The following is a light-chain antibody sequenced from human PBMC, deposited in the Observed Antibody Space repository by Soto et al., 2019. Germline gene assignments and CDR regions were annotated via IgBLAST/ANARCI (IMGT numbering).Light chain of an antibody. CDR1: QRVSSSS. Sequence: EDVMTQSPGTLSLSPGDRATLSCRASQRVSSSSLAWYQQKPGQAPRLLIYHTSSRATGIPDRFSGSGSGTDFSLTISRLEPEDFAVYYCQQYGTSPPYTCGQGTKVEIK. J-gene: IGKJ2*01. CDR3: QQYGTSPPYT. CDR2: HTS. V-gene: IGKV3-20*01.